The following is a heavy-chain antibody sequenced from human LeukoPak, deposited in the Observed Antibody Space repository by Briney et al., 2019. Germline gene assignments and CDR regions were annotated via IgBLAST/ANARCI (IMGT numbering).Heavy chain of an antibody. J-gene: IGHJ3*02. CDR3: ARDSASTGYMNAFDI. Sequence: SETLSLTCTVSGGSFSSYYWSWIRQPPGKGLEWIGYVSYTGSTNYNPSLKSRLTISVATSTNQFSLKLSSVTAADTAVYYCARDSASTGYMNAFDIWGQGTMVTVSS. CDR1: GGSFSSYY. CDR2: VSYTGST. V-gene: IGHV4-59*12. D-gene: IGHD3-22*01.